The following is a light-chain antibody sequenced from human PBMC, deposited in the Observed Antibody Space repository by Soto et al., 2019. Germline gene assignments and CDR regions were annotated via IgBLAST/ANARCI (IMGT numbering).Light chain of an antibody. CDR3: QQYTASSGIFT. J-gene: IGKJ3*01. V-gene: IGKV3-20*01. Sequence: VLTQSPRTLSMSPGERATLSCRASQRVNSNYFAWYQQKPGQAPRLLVFGASTRATGIPDRFSGSGSGTDFILTISRVEPEDFAVYYCQQYTASSGIFTFGPGTKVDIK. CDR1: QRVNSNY. CDR2: GAS.